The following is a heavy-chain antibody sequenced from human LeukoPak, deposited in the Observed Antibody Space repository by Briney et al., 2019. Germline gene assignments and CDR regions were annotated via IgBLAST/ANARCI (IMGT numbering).Heavy chain of an antibody. J-gene: IGHJ3*02. CDR3: AMRDRGYGLDI. CDR1: GFSLRAYD. V-gene: IGHV3-23*01. CDR2: INGGGDIM. Sequence: PGGSLRLSCAASGFSLRAYDLIWVRQAPGKGLDWVSIINGGGDIMMYEDSVKGRFTISRDNSKNTFYLQMNSLRVEGTAVYYCAMRDRGYGLDIWGQGTMVTVSS. D-gene: IGHD3-10*01.